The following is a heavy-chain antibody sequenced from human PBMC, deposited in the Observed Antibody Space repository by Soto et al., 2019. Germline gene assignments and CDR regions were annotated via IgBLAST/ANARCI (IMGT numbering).Heavy chain of an antibody. D-gene: IGHD2-2*01. Sequence: ASVKVSCKVCGYTLTELFMHWVRQAPGKGLEWMGGFDPEDGETIYAQKFQGRVTMTEDTSTDTAYMELSSLRSEDTAVYYCATGERSSTPCVNFECWGQGTLVNVS. V-gene: IGHV1-24*01. CDR3: ATGERSSTPCVNFEC. CDR2: FDPEDGET. CDR1: GYTLTELF. J-gene: IGHJ4*02.